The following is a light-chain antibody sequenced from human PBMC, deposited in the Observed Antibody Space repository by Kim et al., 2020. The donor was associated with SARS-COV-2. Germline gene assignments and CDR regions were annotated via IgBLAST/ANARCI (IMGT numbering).Light chain of an antibody. Sequence: AIQLTQSPSSLSAFVGHRVTITCRASQGLGSALAWYQKKPGKPPKLLLYNASTLESGVPSRFSGSGSGTEFTLTINSLQPGDAATYFCQQFTNYPVTFGGGTKLEI. V-gene: IGKV1D-13*01. CDR3: QQFTNYPVT. J-gene: IGKJ4*01. CDR2: NAS. CDR1: QGLGSA.